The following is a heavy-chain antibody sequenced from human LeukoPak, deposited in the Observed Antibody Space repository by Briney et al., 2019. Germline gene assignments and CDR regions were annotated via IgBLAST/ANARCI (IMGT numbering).Heavy chain of an antibody. J-gene: IGHJ5*02. CDR1: GFTFDDYG. V-gene: IGHV3-20*04. CDR3: ARVMVGATRWFDP. D-gene: IGHD1-26*01. Sequence: GGSLRLSCAASGFTFDDYGMSWVRQAPGKGLEWVSDINWNGGRTGYTDSVKGRFTISRDNAKNSPYLQMNSLRAEDTALYYCARVMVGATRWFDPWGQGTLVTVSS. CDR2: INWNGGRT.